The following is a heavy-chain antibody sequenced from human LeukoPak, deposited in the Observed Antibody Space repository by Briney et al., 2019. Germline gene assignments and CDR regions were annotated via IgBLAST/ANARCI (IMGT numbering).Heavy chain of an antibody. D-gene: IGHD3-10*01. V-gene: IGHV3-21*01. CDR3: ARWVDLWFGELLPYFDY. Sequence: GGSLRLSCSASGFTFSSYSMNWVRQAPGKGLEWVSSISSSSSYIYYADSVKGRFTISRDNAKNSLYLQMNSLRAEDTAVYYCARWVDLWFGELLPYFDYWGQGTLVTVSS. J-gene: IGHJ4*02. CDR2: ISSSSSYI. CDR1: GFTFSSYS.